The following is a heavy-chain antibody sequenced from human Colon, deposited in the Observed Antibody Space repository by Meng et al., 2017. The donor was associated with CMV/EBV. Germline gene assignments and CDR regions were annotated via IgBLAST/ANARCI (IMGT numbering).Heavy chain of an antibody. D-gene: IGHD2-2*01. J-gene: IGHJ4*02. Sequence: GGSLRLSCAASGFTFSSYSMNWVRQAPGKGLEWVSYISSSSSTIYYADSVKGRFTISRDNAKNSLYLQMNSLRAEDTAVYYCARADPSEDIVVVPAAIGWGQGTLVTAPQ. CDR3: ARADPSEDIVVVPAAIG. CDR2: ISSSSSTI. CDR1: GFTFSSYS. V-gene: IGHV3-48*04.